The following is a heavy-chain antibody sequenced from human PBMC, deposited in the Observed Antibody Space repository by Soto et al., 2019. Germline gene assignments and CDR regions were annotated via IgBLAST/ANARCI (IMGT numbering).Heavy chain of an antibody. V-gene: IGHV3-48*03. Sequence: GGSLRLSCAASGFTFNSYVMRWLRQAPGKGLEWISSISGSGNTIYYADSVKGRFTISRDNAKTTLFLQMNSLRAEDTAVYYWTREKATACTSTLDYWGQGTLVTVSS. CDR2: ISGSGNTI. D-gene: IGHD2-8*01. CDR3: TREKATACTSTLDY. CDR1: GFTFNSYV. J-gene: IGHJ4*02.